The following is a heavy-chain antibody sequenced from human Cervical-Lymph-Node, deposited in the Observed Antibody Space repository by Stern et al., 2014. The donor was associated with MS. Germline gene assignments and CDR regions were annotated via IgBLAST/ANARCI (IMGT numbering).Heavy chain of an antibody. CDR2: IFDSGNT. V-gene: IGHV4-31*03. CDR1: GVSISSGGYF. Sequence: QLQLQESGPGLVKPSQTLSLICTVSGVSISSGGYFWTWIRQRPGKGLEWIGNIFDSGNTQYNPSLKSRVTIVVDTSKTHFSLKMSSVTAADTAVYFCARDRGYYYGMDVWGQGTTVTVSS. D-gene: IGHD3-10*01. J-gene: IGHJ6*02. CDR3: ARDRGYYYGMDV.